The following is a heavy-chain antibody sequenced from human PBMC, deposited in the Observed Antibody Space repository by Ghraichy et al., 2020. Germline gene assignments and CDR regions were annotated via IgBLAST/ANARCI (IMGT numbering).Heavy chain of an antibody. Sequence: GESLNISCAASGFTFSSYAMSWVRQAPGKGLEYVAAIIGNGGSTYYADSVKGRFTISRDNSKNTLYIQMNSMRAEDTAVYYCAKESLYGSRAYDAYDLDYWGQGTLVTVSS. CDR1: GFTFSSYA. V-gene: IGHV3-23*01. CDR3: AKESLYGSRAYDAYDLDY. CDR2: IIGNGGST. J-gene: IGHJ4*02. D-gene: IGHD3-10*01.